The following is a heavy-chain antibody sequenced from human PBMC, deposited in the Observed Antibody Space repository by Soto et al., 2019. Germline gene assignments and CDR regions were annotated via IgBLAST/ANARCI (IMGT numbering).Heavy chain of an antibody. Sequence: GSLRLSCVASGFFLRDFGMHWVRQAPGKGLKRVSVIRDKGRSTYQGDSVKGRFTMYRDNSKNTLYLQMNSLRAEDTAVYYCAKGGGLYYYMDVWGKGTTVTVSS. CDR1: GFFLRDFG. J-gene: IGHJ6*03. CDR3: AKGGGLYYYMDV. CDR2: IRDKGRST. V-gene: IGHV3-33*04. D-gene: IGHD3-16*01.